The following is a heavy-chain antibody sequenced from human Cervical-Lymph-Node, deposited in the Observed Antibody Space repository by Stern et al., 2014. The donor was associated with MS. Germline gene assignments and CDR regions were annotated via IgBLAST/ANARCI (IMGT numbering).Heavy chain of an antibody. Sequence: QMQLVQSGAEVKKPGAAVKVSCKASGYTFTSYYMHWVRQAPGQGLEWMGKINPSGGSTSSALKFQGRVSMTRDTSTSTVYMELSGLRSEDTAVYYCTRAEGATGIDFWGQGSLVTVSS. V-gene: IGHV1-46*03. CDR2: INPSGGST. CDR1: GYTFTSYY. J-gene: IGHJ4*02. CDR3: TRAEGATGIDF. D-gene: IGHD1-26*01.